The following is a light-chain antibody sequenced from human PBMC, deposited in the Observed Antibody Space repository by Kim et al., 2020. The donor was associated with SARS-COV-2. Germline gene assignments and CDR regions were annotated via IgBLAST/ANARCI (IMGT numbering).Light chain of an antibody. J-gene: IGLJ3*02. V-gene: IGLV2-11*01. Sequence: QSALTQPRSVSGSPGQSVTISCTGPSSDVGGYKYVSWYQQRPGQAPKVMIYDVTKRPSGVPDRFSGSASGNTASLTISGLQPEDEADYYCCSFAGGYSWVFGGGTKLTVL. CDR3: CSFAGGYSWV. CDR2: DVT. CDR1: SSDVGGYKY.